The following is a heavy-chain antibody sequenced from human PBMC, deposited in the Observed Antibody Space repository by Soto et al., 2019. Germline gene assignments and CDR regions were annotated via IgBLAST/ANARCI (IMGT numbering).Heavy chain of an antibody. V-gene: IGHV6-1*01. CDR3: ARDLVAEAATPPNWFDP. CDR2: TYYRSKWYS. CDR1: GDSVSSDSVT. J-gene: IGHJ5*02. Sequence: SQTLSLTCAISGDSVSSDSVTWNWIRQSPSRGLEWLGMTYYRSKWYSDYALSVKSRVTINADMSKNQFSLKLTSVTAADTAVYYCARDLVAEAATPPNWFDPWGQGTLVTVSS. D-gene: IGHD2-15*01.